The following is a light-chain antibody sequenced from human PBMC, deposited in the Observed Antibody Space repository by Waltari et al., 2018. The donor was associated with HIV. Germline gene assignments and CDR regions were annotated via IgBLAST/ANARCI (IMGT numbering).Light chain of an antibody. Sequence: SYVLHQPPAASVAAGQPATTTCGGNNNEKYNNHWYQQKPGQAPLLVIYDDSDRTSGIPERFSGSNSGNMASLTISRVEAGDEAEYYCQVWDTTSAWIFGGGTKLTVL. CDR3: QVWDTTSAWI. V-gene: IGLV3-21*02. CDR1: NNEKYN. CDR2: DDS. J-gene: IGLJ2*01.